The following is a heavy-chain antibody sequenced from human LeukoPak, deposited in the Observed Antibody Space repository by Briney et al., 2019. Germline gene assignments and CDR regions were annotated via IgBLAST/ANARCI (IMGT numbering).Heavy chain of an antibody. CDR3: ARAKGNYDSGYTLDY. CDR1: GFTFSSYD. J-gene: IGHJ4*02. CDR2: IGTAGDT. V-gene: IGHV3-13*01. D-gene: IGHD3-22*01. Sequence: PGGSLRLSCAASGFTFSSYDMHWVRQATGKGLEWVSAIGTAGDTYYPGSVKGRFTISRENAKNSLYLQMNSLRAGDTAVYYCARAKGNYDSGYTLDYWGQGTLVTVSS.